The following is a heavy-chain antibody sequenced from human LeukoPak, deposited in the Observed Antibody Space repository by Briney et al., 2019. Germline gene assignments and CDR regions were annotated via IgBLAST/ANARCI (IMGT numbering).Heavy chain of an antibody. V-gene: IGHV3-13*05. CDR2: IGTVGDP. Sequence: PGGSLRLSCVASGFTSSRYDMHWVRQATGKGLEWVSAIGTVGDPYYPGSVKGRFTISRENAKNSLYLQMNSLRAGDTAVYYCARGFLGDAFDIWGQGTMVTVSS. CDR3: ARGFLGDAFDI. CDR1: GFTSSRYD. D-gene: IGHD3-3*01. J-gene: IGHJ3*02.